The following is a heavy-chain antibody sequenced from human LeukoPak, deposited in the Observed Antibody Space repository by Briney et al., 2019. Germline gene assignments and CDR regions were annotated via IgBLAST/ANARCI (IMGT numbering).Heavy chain of an antibody. D-gene: IGHD1-7*01. CDR1: GLSFSRYN. CDR3: ASGTVGNYALDY. CDR2: IGTSSNNI. V-gene: IGHV3-21*01. J-gene: IGHJ4*02. Sequence: GGSLTLSCAASGLSFSRYNMNWVRQAPGKGLEWVSSIGTSSNNIYYTDSVKGRFTISRDNAKNSLYLQVDSLRVEDTAVYFCASGTVGNYALDYWGQGTLVTVSS.